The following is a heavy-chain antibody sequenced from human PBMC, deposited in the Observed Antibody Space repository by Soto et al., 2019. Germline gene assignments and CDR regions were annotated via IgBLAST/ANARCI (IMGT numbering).Heavy chain of an antibody. V-gene: IGHV1-8*01. CDR3: ARVRVSVTICGATRHYYYGMDV. J-gene: IGHJ6*02. D-gene: IGHD3-3*01. CDR1: GYTFTNYD. CDR2: VNPNSGDV. Sequence: QVQLVQSGAEVKKPGASVKVSCKASGYTFTNYDINWVRQATGHGLEWMGWVNPNSGDVGYAQKFQGRVTMTRNTSIPTAYMDLSSLRSEDTAVYYCARVRVSVTICGATRHYYYGMDVWGQGTTVTVSS.